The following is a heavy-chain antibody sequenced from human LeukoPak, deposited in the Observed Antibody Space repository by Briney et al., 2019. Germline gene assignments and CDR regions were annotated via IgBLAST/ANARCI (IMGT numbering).Heavy chain of an antibody. CDR3: ARHRDKMDRFDP. J-gene: IGHJ5*02. CDR1: GDSITSSGYF. D-gene: IGHD2-8*01. V-gene: IGHV4-39*01. Sequence: SETLSLTCSVSGDSITSSGYFWGWIRQPPGKGLEWIGIINYSGQTFYNPSLKSRVSTSVDTSKNQFSVRLTSVTAADTAVYYCARHRDKMDRFDPWSLGSLVTVSS. CDR2: INYSGQT.